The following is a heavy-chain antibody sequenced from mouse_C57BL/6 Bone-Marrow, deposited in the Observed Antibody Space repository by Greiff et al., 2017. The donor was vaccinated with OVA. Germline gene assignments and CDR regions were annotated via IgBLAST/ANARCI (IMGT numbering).Heavy chain of an antibody. J-gene: IGHJ3*01. Sequence: QVQLQQPGAELVKPGASVKMSCKASGYTFTSYWITWVKQRPGQGLEWIGDIYPGSGSTNYNEKFKSKATLTVDTSSSTAYMQLSSLTSEDSAVYYCARETLYYALAWFAYWGQGTLVTVSA. CDR1: GYTFTSYW. CDR3: ARETLYYALAWFAY. CDR2: IYPGSGST. D-gene: IGHD1-1*01. V-gene: IGHV1-55*01.